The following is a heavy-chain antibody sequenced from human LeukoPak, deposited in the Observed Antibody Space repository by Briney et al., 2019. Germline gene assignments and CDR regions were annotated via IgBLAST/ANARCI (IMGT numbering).Heavy chain of an antibody. J-gene: IGHJ4*02. Sequence: TLSLTCTVSGGSISSSSYYWGWIRQPPGKGLEWIGSIYYSGSTYYNPSLKSRVTISVDTSKNQFSLKLSSVTAADTAVYYCARDPNYFDYWGQGTLVTVSS. CDR3: ARDPNYFDY. CDR2: IYYSGST. CDR1: GGSISSSSYY. V-gene: IGHV4-39*07.